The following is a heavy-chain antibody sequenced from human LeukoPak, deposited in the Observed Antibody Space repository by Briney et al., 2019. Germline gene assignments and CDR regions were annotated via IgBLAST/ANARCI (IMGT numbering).Heavy chain of an antibody. CDR1: GFTFSDYY. V-gene: IGHV3-11*01. J-gene: IGHJ4*02. D-gene: IGHD2-2*01. CDR2: ISSSGSTI. Sequence: GGSLRLSCAASGFTFSDYYMSWIRQAPGKGLEWVSYISSSGSTIYYADSVKGRFTTSRDNAKNSLYLQMNSLRAEDTAVYYCARKVVGLPAATPYFDYWGQGTLVTVSS. CDR3: ARKVVGLPAATPYFDY.